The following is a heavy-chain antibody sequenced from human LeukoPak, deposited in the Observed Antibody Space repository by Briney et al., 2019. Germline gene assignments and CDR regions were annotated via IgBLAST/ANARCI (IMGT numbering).Heavy chain of an antibody. V-gene: IGHV4-59*01. CDR3: ARVDTAMASYYYYYMDV. CDR1: GGSISSYY. J-gene: IGHJ6*03. CDR2: IYYSGST. Sequence: PSEILSLTCTVSGGSISSYYWSWIRQPPGKGLEWIGYIYYSGSTNYNPSLKSRVTISVDTSKNQFSLKLSSVTAADTAVYYCARVDTAMASYYYYYMDVWGKGTTVTVSS. D-gene: IGHD5-18*01.